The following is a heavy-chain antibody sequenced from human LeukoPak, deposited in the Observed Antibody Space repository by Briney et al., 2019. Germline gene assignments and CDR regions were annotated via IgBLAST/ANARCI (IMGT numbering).Heavy chain of an antibody. V-gene: IGHV3-7*01. CDR3: AAGVAPDY. Sequence: GGSLRLSCAASGFTFSSYWMTWVRQAPGKGLEWVANIKQDGSQKFYLDSVKGRFTISRDNAEESLFLQMNSLRAEDTAVYYCAAGVAPDYWGQGALVTVSS. CDR1: GFTFSSYW. CDR2: IKQDGSQK. D-gene: IGHD3-3*01. J-gene: IGHJ4*02.